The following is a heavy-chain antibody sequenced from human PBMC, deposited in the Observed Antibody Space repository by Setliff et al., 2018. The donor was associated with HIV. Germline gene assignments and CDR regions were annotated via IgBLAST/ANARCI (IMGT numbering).Heavy chain of an antibody. D-gene: IGHD6-6*01. CDR3: ARSSSLYYYYMDV. J-gene: IGHJ6*03. Sequence: GGSLRLSCAASGFTVSSHYMSWVRQAPGKGLEWVSAIGTAGDTYYPGSVKGRFTISRENAKNSLYLQMNSLRAGDTAVYYCARSSSLYYYYMDVWGKGTTVTVSS. CDR1: GFTVSSHY. CDR2: IGTAGDT. V-gene: IGHV3-13*04.